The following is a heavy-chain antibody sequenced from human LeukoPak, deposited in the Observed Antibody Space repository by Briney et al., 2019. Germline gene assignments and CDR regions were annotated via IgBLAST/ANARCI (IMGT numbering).Heavy chain of an antibody. Sequence: AASVKVSCKASGYTFTSYGISWVRQAPGQGLEWMGWISAYNGNTNYAQKLQGRVTMTTDSSTSTAYRELRSLRSDDTAVYYCARDKAISSGWSYYYYYYGMDVWGQGTTVTVSS. V-gene: IGHV1-18*01. D-gene: IGHD6-19*01. CDR1: GYTFTSYG. CDR3: ARDKAISSGWSYYYYYYGMDV. J-gene: IGHJ6*02. CDR2: ISAYNGNT.